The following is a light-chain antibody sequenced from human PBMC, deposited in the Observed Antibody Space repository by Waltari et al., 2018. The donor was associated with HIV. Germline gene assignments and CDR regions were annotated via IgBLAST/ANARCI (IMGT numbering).Light chain of an antibody. Sequence: VMTQSPATLLESPGKTANLSCRASRSVGSSLAWYQQKPGRGPRLLIYVASSRSSDVPPTFSGSGAGTDFSLSISSLRSDDVGIYYCQQYSTWPLTFGRGTTVEIK. CDR2: VAS. CDR3: QQYSTWPLT. J-gene: IGKJ1*01. V-gene: IGKV3-15*01. CDR1: RSVGSS.